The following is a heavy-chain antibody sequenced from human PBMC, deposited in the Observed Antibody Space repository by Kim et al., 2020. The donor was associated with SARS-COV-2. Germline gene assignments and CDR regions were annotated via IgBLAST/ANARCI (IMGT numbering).Heavy chain of an antibody. Sequence: GGSLRLSCAASGFTFSSYAMHWVRQAPGKGLEWVAVISYDGSNKYYADSVKGRFTISRDNSKNTLYLQMNSLRAEDTAVYYCARDRPSGILTVYSSYYYG. V-gene: IGHV3-30*04. CDR2: ISYDGSNK. CDR1: GFTFSSYA. D-gene: IGHD3-9*01. CDR3: ARDRPSGILTVYSSYYYG. J-gene: IGHJ6*01.